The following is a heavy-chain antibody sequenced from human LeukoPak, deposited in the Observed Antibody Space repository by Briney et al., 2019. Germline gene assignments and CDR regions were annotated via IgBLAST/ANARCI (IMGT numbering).Heavy chain of an antibody. D-gene: IGHD2-2*01. CDR1: GYSISTGYY. CDR2: IYHSGST. Sequence: SETLSLTCAVSGYSISTGYYWGWIRRPPGKGREWIGTIYHSGSTYYNPSLKSRVTISVDTSRNKFSLKRSSVTAADTALYYCARSKCGSTSCYGGNWFDPWGQGTLVTVSS. J-gene: IGHJ5*02. V-gene: IGHV4-38-2*01. CDR3: ARSKCGSTSCYGGNWFDP.